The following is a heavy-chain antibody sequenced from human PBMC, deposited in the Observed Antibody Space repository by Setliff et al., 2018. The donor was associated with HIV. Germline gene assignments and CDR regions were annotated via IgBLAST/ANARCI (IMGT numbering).Heavy chain of an antibody. J-gene: IGHJ4*02. CDR3: ASTIAAAGYYFDY. CDR1: GYTFTGYY. CDR2: INPNSGGT. V-gene: IGHV1-2*02. Sequence: ASVKVSCKASGYTFTGYYMHWVRQAPGQGLEWMGWINPNSGGTNFAPKFQGRVTMTRDTSISTAYMELSRLRSDDTAVYYCASTIAAAGYYFDYWGQGTLVTVSS. D-gene: IGHD6-13*01.